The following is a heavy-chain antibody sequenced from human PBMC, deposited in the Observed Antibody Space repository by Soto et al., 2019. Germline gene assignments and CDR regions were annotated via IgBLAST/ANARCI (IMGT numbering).Heavy chain of an antibody. J-gene: IGHJ4*02. V-gene: IGHV3-33*01. CDR1: GFTFSSYG. CDR2: IWHDGSNK. D-gene: IGHD3-3*01. Sequence: QVQLVESGGGVVQPGRSLRLSCAASGFTFSSYGMHWVRQAPGKGLEWVAVIWHDGSNKYYADSVKGRFTISRDNSKNTLYLQMNSLRAEDTAVYYCARDRKYDFWSGYPDYWGQGTLVTVSS. CDR3: ARDRKYDFWSGYPDY.